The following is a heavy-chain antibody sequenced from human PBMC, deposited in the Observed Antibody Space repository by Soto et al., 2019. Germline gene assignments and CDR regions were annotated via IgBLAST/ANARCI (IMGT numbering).Heavy chain of an antibody. V-gene: IGHV4-34*01. Sequence: SETLSLTCAVYGGSFSGYYWSWLRQPPGKGLEWIGEINHSGSTNYNPSLKSRVTISVDTSKNQFSLKLSSVTAADTPVHYCARVHHVLQYFDCPRGYFDYWGQGTLVTVSS. CDR3: ARVHHVLQYFDCPRGYFDY. D-gene: IGHD3-9*01. CDR2: INHSGST. J-gene: IGHJ4*02. CDR1: GGSFSGYY.